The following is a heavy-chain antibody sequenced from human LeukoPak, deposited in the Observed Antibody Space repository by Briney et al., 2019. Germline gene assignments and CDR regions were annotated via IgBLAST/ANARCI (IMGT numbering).Heavy chain of an antibody. CDR2: INPNSGGT. CDR1: GYTFTGYY. CDR3: AREISGIAVAGLLTVYYYYYHMDV. D-gene: IGHD6-19*01. V-gene: IGHV1-2*02. J-gene: IGHJ6*03. Sequence: GASVKVSCKASGYTFTGYYMHWVRQAPGQGLEWMGWINPNSGGTNYAQKFQGRVTMTRDTSISTAYMELSRLRSDDAAVYYCAREISGIAVAGLLTVYYYYYHMDVWGKGTTVTISS.